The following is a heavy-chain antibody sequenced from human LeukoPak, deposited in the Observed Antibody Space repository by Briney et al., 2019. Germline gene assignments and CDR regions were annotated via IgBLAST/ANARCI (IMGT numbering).Heavy chain of an antibody. J-gene: IGHJ4*02. V-gene: IGHV4-4*07. CDR3: AREYYDSSGYPLIFDC. CDR2: IYSDGST. CDR1: GGSISRYY. D-gene: IGHD3-22*01. Sequence: SETLSLTCTVSGGSISRYYWSWIRQPAGKGLEWIGRIYSDGSTNYNPSLKSRVTMSVDTSKNQFSLELSSVTAADTAVFYCAREYYDSSGYPLIFDCWGQGTLVTVSS.